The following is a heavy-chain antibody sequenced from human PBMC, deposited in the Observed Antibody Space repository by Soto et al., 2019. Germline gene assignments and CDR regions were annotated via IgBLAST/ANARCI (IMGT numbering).Heavy chain of an antibody. CDR1: GGTFSSYT. J-gene: IGHJ6*03. D-gene: IGHD5-18*01. CDR2: IIPILGIA. Sequence: SVKVSCKASGGTFSSYTISWVRQAPGQGLEWMGRIIPILGIANYAQKFQGRVTITADKSTSTAYMELSSLRSEDTAVYYCARASGYSYGYGADYYYYYYMDVWGKGTTVTVSS. V-gene: IGHV1-69*02. CDR3: ARASGYSYGYGADYYYYYYMDV.